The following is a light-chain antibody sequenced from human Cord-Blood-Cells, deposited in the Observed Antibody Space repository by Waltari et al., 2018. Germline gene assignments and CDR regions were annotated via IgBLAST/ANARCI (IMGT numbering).Light chain of an antibody. J-gene: IGKJ2*03. CDR3: QQYDNLLVS. Sequence: IQMTQSPSSLSASVGDRVTITCQASQDISNYLNWYQQKPGKAPKLLIYDASNVETGVPARFSGSGSGTDFTFTISSLQPEDSATYYCQQYDNLLVSFGQGTKLEIK. CDR2: DAS. CDR1: QDISNY. V-gene: IGKV1-33*01.